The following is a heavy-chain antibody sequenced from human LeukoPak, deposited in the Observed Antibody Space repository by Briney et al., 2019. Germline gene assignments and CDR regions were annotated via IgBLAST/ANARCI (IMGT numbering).Heavy chain of an antibody. V-gene: IGHV1-46*01. CDR3: TRGARRSASGGYFDY. Sequence: ASVKVSCKASGYTFTTYYMHWVRQAPGQGLEWMGIINPNGGSTSYAQKFQGRVTMTRDMSTSTVYMELSSLRSEDTAVYYCTRGARRSASGGYFDYWGQGTLVTVSS. CDR1: GYTFTTYY. CDR2: INPNGGST. D-gene: IGHD6-25*01. J-gene: IGHJ4*02.